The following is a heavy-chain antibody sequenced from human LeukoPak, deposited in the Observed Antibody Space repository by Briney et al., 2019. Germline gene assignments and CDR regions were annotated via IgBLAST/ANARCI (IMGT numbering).Heavy chain of an antibody. D-gene: IGHD6-13*01. CDR1: GFTYSSHA. V-gene: IGHV3-30*04. Sequence: GGSLRLSCVGTGFTYSSHAMHWVRQAPGKGLEWVAVISYDGSNEYYADSVKGRFTISRDNSKNTLYLQMNSQRGEDTAVYYCARGGLAAAYYMDVWGKGTTVTVS. CDR2: ISYDGSNE. J-gene: IGHJ6*03. CDR3: ARGGLAAAYYMDV.